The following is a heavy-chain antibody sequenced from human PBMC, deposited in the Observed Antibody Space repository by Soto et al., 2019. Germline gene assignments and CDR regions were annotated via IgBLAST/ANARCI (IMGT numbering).Heavy chain of an antibody. Sequence: QVQLVESGGGVVQPGRSLRLSCAASGFTVSAYTMHWVRQAPGKGLEWVAVISSDGNHTYYADSGKGRFTISRDTSTNTLYLQMNSLRAEDTAVYYCARWEQPLFDYWGQGTLVTVSS. CDR3: ARWEQPLFDY. J-gene: IGHJ4*02. D-gene: IGHD1-26*01. V-gene: IGHV3-30-3*01. CDR2: ISSDGNHT. CDR1: GFTVSAYT.